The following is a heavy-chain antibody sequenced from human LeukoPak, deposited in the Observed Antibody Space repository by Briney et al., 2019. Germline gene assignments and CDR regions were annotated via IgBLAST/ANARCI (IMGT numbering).Heavy chain of an antibody. CDR1: GHTFSSYW. Sequence: GSLRLSCAASGHTFSSYWMHWVRQAPGKGLVWVSRIDTDGSITSYADSVKGRFTISRDNAKNTLYLQMNSLRAEDTAVYFCAKSRSGSANWALQIFDNWGQGTLVTVSS. V-gene: IGHV3-74*01. CDR3: AKSRSGSANWALQIFDN. D-gene: IGHD1-1*01. CDR2: IDTDGSIT. J-gene: IGHJ4*02.